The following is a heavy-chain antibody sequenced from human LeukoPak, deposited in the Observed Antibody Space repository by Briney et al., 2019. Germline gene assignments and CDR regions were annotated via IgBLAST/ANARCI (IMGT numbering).Heavy chain of an antibody. CDR1: GFTVSSNH. J-gene: IGHJ4*02. CDR3: ARAVGRSSSWSPIPGGDFDY. V-gene: IGHV3-48*03. Sequence: QPGGSLRLSCAASGFTVSSNHMSWVRQAPGKGLEWVSYIRSSGSTIYYADSVKGRFTISRDNAKNSLYLQMNSLRAEDTAVYYCARAVGRSSSWSPIPGGDFDYWGQGTLVTVSS. D-gene: IGHD6-13*01. CDR2: IRSSGSTI.